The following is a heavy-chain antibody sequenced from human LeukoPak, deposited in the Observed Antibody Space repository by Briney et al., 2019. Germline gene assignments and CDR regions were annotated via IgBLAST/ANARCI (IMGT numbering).Heavy chain of an antibody. J-gene: IGHJ6*03. Sequence: ASVKVSCKASGYTFTSYDINWVRQATGQGLEWMGWMNPNSGNTGYAQKFQGRVTMTRNTSISTAYMELSSLRSEDTAVYYCASGLPFLQRFSGGSPQRRTKYYYYYYMDVWGKGTTVTVSS. CDR2: MNPNSGNT. CDR1: GYTFTSYD. V-gene: IGHV1-8*01. CDR3: ASGLPFLQRFSGGSPQRRTKYYYYYYMDV. D-gene: IGHD2-15*01.